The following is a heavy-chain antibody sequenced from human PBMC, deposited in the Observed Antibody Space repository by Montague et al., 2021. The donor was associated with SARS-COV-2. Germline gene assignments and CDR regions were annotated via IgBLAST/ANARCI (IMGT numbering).Heavy chain of an antibody. CDR2: ISWNRGSR. V-gene: IGHV3-9*01. D-gene: IGHD3-10*01. J-gene: IGHJ3*02. CDR3: AKDYYFGAFDI. Sequence: SLRLSCAASVFTFGDYAMHWVLQTPGNGLECGSGISWNRGSRGYAHSVKGRFTIYRDNAKDSLYLQMNSLRTEDTAFYYCAKDYYFGAFDIWGQGTMVTVSS. CDR1: VFTFGDYA.